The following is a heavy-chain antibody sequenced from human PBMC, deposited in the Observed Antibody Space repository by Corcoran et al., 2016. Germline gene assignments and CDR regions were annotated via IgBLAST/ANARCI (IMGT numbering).Heavy chain of an antibody. J-gene: IGHJ5*02. Sequence: QVQLQQWGAGLLKPSETLSLTCAVYGGSFSGYYWSWIRQPPGKGLEWIGEINHSGSTNYNPSLKSRVTISVDTSKNQFSLKLSSVTAADTAVYYWARAPRRGDRSGTNLGNWFDPWGQGTLVTVSS. CDR2: INHSGST. CDR1: GGSFSGYY. V-gene: IGHV4-34*01. D-gene: IGHD3-10*01. CDR3: ARAPRRGDRSGTNLGNWFDP.